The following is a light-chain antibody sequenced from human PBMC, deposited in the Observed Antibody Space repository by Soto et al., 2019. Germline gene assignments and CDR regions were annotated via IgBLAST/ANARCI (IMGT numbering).Light chain of an antibody. CDR2: GAT. V-gene: IGKV1-6*01. Sequence: AIQMTQSPSSLSASVGDRVTITCRASQDIRSFLGWFQQKPGKPPKLLISGATNLQSGVPSRFSGSGSATDFTLTISSLQPADFTTYYCLQNYNYPLTFGGGTRVDIK. CDR3: LQNYNYPLT. CDR1: QDIRSF. J-gene: IGKJ4*01.